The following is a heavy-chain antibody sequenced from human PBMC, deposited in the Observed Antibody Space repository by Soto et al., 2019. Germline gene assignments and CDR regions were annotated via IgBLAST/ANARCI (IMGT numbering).Heavy chain of an antibody. CDR1: GFTFSSYA. J-gene: IGHJ6*02. Sequence: PGGSMRLYCAASGFTFSSYAMHRVRQAPGKRLEWVAVISYYGSIKYYADCVKGRFTISRDNSKNTLYLQMNSLRADDTAVYYCARDLMVRGVILYYYGMDVGAQGSTVTVSS. D-gene: IGHD3-10*01. CDR2: ISYYGSIK. CDR3: ARDLMVRGVILYYYGMDV. V-gene: IGHV3-30-3*01.